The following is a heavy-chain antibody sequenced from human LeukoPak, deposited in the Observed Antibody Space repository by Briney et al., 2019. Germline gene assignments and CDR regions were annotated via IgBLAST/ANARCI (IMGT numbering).Heavy chain of an antibody. V-gene: IGHV3-21*01. CDR1: GFTFSGYG. CDR3: ARDNPIFL. Sequence: NPGGSLRLSCAASGFTFSGYGMNWVRQAPGKGLECVSSISSGGSYMYYADSLKGRFTISRDNAKNSLYLQMNSLRAEDTAVYYCARDNPIFLWGRGTLVTVSS. D-gene: IGHD3-3*02. J-gene: IGHJ2*01. CDR2: ISSGGSYM.